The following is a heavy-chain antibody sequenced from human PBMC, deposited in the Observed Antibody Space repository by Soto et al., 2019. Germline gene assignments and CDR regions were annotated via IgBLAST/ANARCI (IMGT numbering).Heavy chain of an antibody. CDR1: GFTFSSYS. Sequence: EVQLVESGGGLVQPGGSLRLSCAASGFTFSSYSMNWVRQAPGKGQEWVSYISSSSSTIYYADSVKGRFTISRDNAKNSLYLQMNSLRDEDTAVYYCASEYDYGDLNYYYYGMDVWGQGTTVTVSS. J-gene: IGHJ6*02. CDR3: ASEYDYGDLNYYYYGMDV. V-gene: IGHV3-48*02. CDR2: ISSSSSTI. D-gene: IGHD4-17*01.